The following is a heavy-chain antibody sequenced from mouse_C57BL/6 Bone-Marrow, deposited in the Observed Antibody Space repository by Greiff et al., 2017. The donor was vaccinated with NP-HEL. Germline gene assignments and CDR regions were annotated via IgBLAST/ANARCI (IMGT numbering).Heavy chain of an antibody. V-gene: IGHV1-54*01. D-gene: IGHD2-5*01. J-gene: IGHJ2*01. Sequence: VQLQQSGAELVRPGTSVKVSCKASGYAFTNYLIEWVKQRPGQGLEWIGVINPGSGGTNYNEKFKGKATLTADKSSSTAYMPLSSLTSEDSAVYFCARRRYSNYLDYWGQGTTLTVSS. CDR2: INPGSGGT. CDR1: GYAFTNYL. CDR3: ARRRYSNYLDY.